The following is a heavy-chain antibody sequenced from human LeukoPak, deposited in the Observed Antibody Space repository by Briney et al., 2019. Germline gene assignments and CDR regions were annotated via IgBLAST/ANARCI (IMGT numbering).Heavy chain of an antibody. CDR2: ISGSGGST. D-gene: IGHD3-22*01. Sequence: GGSLRLSCAASGFTFSSYAMRGVRQAPGKGLEWVSAISGSGGSTYYADSVKGRFTISRDNSKNTLYLQMNSLRAEDTAVYYCAKDAAIWYYYDSSGSPNAFDIWGQGTMVTVSS. CDR1: GFTFSSYA. J-gene: IGHJ3*02. CDR3: AKDAAIWYYYDSSGSPNAFDI. V-gene: IGHV3-23*01.